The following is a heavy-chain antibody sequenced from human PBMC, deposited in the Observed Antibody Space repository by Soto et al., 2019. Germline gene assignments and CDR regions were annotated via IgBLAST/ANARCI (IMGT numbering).Heavy chain of an antibody. CDR1: GFTFSSYA. V-gene: IGHV3-30-3*01. CDR3: ARDSGKGITMVRGFDY. CDR2: ISYDGSNK. J-gene: IGHJ4*02. Sequence: GGSLRLSCAASGFTFSSYAMHWVRQAPGKGLEWVAVISYDGSNKYYADSVKGRFTISRDNSKNTLYLQMNSLRAEDTAVYYCARDSGKGITMVRGFDYWGQGTLVTVSS. D-gene: IGHD3-10*01.